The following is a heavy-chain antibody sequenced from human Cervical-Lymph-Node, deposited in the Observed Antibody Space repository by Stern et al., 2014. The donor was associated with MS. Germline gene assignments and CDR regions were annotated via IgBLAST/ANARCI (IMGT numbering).Heavy chain of an antibody. V-gene: IGHV1-2*02. Sequence: VQLVESGAEVKKPGASVKVSCQASTYTITDYYTHWVRQAPGHGLEWMGWINPTGGGTYPAQKFQGRLTMTRDTSISTAYMELSSLRSDDTAVYYCARGGGYSYSTLDYWGQGTQVTVSS. J-gene: IGHJ4*02. CDR1: TYTITDYY. CDR2: INPTGGGT. CDR3: ARGGGYSYSTLDY. D-gene: IGHD3-10*01.